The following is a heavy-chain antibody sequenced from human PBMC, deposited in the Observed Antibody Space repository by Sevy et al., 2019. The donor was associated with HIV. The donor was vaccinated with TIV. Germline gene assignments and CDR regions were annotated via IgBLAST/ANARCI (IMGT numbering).Heavy chain of an antibody. CDR3: ASGIVAAAGTHYYYGMDV. D-gene: IGHD6-13*01. CDR1: GFTFSDYY. V-gene: IGHV3-11*01. J-gene: IGHJ6*02. CDR2: ISSSGSTI. Sequence: GGSLRLSCAASGFTFSDYYMSWIRQAPGKGLEWVSYISSSGSTIYYADSVKGRFTISRDNAKNSLYLQMNSLRAEDTAVYYCASGIVAAAGTHYYYGMDVWGQWTTVTVSS.